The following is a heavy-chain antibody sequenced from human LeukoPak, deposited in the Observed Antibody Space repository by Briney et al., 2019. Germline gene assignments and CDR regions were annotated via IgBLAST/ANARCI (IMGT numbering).Heavy chain of an antibody. Sequence: GGSLRLSCAASGFTFSSYWMSWVRQAPGKGLEWVAVISYDGSNKYYADSVKGRFTISRDNSKNTLYLQMNSLRAEDTAVYYCARADITIFGVVIIREPGVDYWGQGTLVTVSS. D-gene: IGHD3-3*01. CDR3: ARADITIFGVVIIREPGVDY. J-gene: IGHJ4*02. CDR2: ISYDGSNK. CDR1: GFTFSSYW. V-gene: IGHV3-30-3*01.